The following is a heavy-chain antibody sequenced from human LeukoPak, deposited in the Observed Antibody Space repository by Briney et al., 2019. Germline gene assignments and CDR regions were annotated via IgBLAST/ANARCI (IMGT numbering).Heavy chain of an antibody. Sequence: PGGSLRLSCAASGFTFSSYWMSWVRQAPGKGLEWVANIKQDGSEKYYVDSVKGRFTISRDNAKNSLYLQMNSLRAEDTAVYYCARDVMGYLWLGESYYFDYWGQGTLVTVSS. V-gene: IGHV3-7*01. J-gene: IGHJ4*02. CDR1: GFTFSSYW. D-gene: IGHD3-10*01. CDR3: ARDVMGYLWLGESYYFDY. CDR2: IKQDGSEK.